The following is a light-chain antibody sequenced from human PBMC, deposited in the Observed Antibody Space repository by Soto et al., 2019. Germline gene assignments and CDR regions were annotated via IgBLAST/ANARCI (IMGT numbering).Light chain of an antibody. J-gene: IGKJ4*01. CDR3: QQYIRWPLT. CDR2: GAS. V-gene: IGKV3-15*01. Sequence: EIVMTQSPATLSVSPGERATLSCRASQSVSSNLAWYQQKSGQAPSLLIYGASTRATGTPARFSGSGSGTEFTLTISSLQSEDFAVYYCQQYIRWPLTFGGGTKVDIK. CDR1: QSVSSN.